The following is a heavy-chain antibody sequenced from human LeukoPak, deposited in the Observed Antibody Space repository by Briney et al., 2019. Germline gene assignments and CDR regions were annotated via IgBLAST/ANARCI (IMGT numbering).Heavy chain of an antibody. CDR1: GFTFSDYY. CDR2: ISSSGSTI. V-gene: IGHV3-11*01. Sequence: GGSLRLSCAASGFTFSDYYMSWIRQAPGKGLEWVSYISSSGSTIYYADSVKGRFTIPRDNAKNSLYLQMNSLRAEDTAVYYCARASSVVVMRVCDAFDIWGQGTMVTVSS. D-gene: IGHD3-22*01. J-gene: IGHJ3*02. CDR3: ARASSVVVMRVCDAFDI.